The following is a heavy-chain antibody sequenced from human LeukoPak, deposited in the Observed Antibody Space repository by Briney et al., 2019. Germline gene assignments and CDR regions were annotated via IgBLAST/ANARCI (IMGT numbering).Heavy chain of an antibody. CDR3: ASLVSDFWSGYYFSGMDV. D-gene: IGHD3-3*01. Sequence: SEALSLTCTVSGGSISSYYWSWIRQPPGKGLEWIGYIYYSGSTNYNPSLKSRVTISVDTSKNQFSLKLSSVTAADTAVYYCASLVSDFWSGYYFSGMDVWGQGTTVTVSS. V-gene: IGHV4-59*01. CDR1: GGSISSYY. CDR2: IYYSGST. J-gene: IGHJ6*02.